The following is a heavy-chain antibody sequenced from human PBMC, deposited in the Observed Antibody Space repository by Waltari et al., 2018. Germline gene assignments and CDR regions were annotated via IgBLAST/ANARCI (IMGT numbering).Heavy chain of an antibody. D-gene: IGHD1-20*01. CDR3: AREAEYNWNHFIDY. J-gene: IGHJ4*02. V-gene: IGHV4-59*11. Sequence: QVQLQESGPGLVKPSETLSLTCTVPGGSISSHYWSWIRQPPGKGLDLIGDIYYSGSTNYNPSLKSRVTISVDTSKNQFSLKLSSVTAADTAVYYCAREAEYNWNHFIDYWGQGTLVTVSS. CDR2: IYYSGST. CDR1: GGSISSHY.